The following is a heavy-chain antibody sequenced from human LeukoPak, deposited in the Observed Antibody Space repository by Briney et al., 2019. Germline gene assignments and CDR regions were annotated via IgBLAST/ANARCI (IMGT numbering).Heavy chain of an antibody. Sequence: GGSLRLSCAASGFTFTSYWMHWVRQVPGKGLVWVSRINSDGSGTTCADSVKGRFTISRDNAKNTLYLQMNSLRAEDTAVYHCARVTSRTPAAGIDYWGQGTLVTVSS. CDR3: ARVTSRTPAAGIDY. D-gene: IGHD6-13*01. CDR1: GFTFTSYW. J-gene: IGHJ4*02. CDR2: INSDGSGT. V-gene: IGHV3-74*01.